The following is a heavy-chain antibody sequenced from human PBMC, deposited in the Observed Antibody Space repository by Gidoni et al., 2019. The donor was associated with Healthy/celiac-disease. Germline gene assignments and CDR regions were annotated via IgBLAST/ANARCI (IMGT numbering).Heavy chain of an antibody. Sequence: QVQLVESGGGVVQPGRSLRLSCAASGFTFSSYGMHWVRQAPGKGLEWVAVISYDGSNKYYADSVKGRFTISRDNSKNTLYLQMNSLRAEDTAVYYCAKGLADTAFDYWGQGTLVTVSS. J-gene: IGHJ4*02. CDR2: ISYDGSNK. D-gene: IGHD5-18*01. V-gene: IGHV3-30*18. CDR1: GFTFSSYG. CDR3: AKGLADTAFDY.